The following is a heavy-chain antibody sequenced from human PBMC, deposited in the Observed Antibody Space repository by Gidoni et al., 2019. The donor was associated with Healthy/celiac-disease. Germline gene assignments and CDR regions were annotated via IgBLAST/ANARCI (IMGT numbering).Heavy chain of an antibody. CDR2: IYYSGST. CDR3: ARDKGQGAAPYSGMSLYGMDV. Sequence: QVQLQESGPGLVKPSQTLSLTCTVSGGSISSGGYYWIWIRQHPGKGLEWIGYIYYSGSTYYNPSLKSRVTISVDTSKNQFSLKLSSVTAADTAVYYCARDKGQGAAPYSGMSLYGMDVWGQGTTVTVSS. CDR1: GGSISSGGYY. V-gene: IGHV4-31*03. J-gene: IGHJ6*02. D-gene: IGHD2-15*01.